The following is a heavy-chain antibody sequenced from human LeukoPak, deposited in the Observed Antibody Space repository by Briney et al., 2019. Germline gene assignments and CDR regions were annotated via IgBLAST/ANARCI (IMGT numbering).Heavy chain of an antibody. J-gene: IGHJ6*03. CDR1: GGCISSYY. V-gene: IGHV4-59*07. CDR3: ARRVLSSSWNFPYYMDV. CDR2: IYYSGST. D-gene: IGHD1-7*01. Sequence: SDTLSLTCTLSGGCISSYYWIWLRQPPGKGLEWIGYIYYSGSTNYNPPLKSRVTISVDTSKNQFSLKLSSVTAADTAVYYCARRVLSSSWNFPYYMDVWGKGTTVTVSS.